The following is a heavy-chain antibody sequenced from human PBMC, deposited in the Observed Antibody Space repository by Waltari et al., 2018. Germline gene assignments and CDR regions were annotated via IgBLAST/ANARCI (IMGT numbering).Heavy chain of an antibody. D-gene: IGHD1-26*01. Sequence: QVQLVESGGGVVQPGRSLRLSCAASGFTFSSYAMHWVRQAPGKGLEWVAVKSYDGSNKYYADSVKGRFTISRDNSKNTLYLQMNSLRAEDTAVYYCARDRENYGDYWGQGTLVTVSS. V-gene: IGHV3-30*01. CDR3: ARDRENYGDY. CDR1: GFTFSSYA. J-gene: IGHJ4*02. CDR2: KSYDGSNK.